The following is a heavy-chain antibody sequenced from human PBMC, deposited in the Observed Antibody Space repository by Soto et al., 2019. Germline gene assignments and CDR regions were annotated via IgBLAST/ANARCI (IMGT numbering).Heavy chain of an antibody. CDR1: GGSISSGSSY. Sequence: SETLSLTCTVSGGSISSGSSYWGWIRQPPGKGLEWIGSIYYLGNTYYNPSLKSRVTISVDTSKNQFSLKLSSVTAADTAVYYCARHEAVAGTTFDYWGQGTLVTVSS. CDR2: IYYLGNT. V-gene: IGHV4-39*01. J-gene: IGHJ4*02. CDR3: ARHEAVAGTTFDY. D-gene: IGHD6-19*01.